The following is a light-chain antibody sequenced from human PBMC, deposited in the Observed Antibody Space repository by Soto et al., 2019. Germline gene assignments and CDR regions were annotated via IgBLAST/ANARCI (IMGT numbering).Light chain of an antibody. V-gene: IGLV1-40*01. Sequence: VLTQPPSVSGAPGQRVTISCTGSSSNIGAGYDVHWYQQLPGTAPKLLIYGNSNRPSGVPDRFSGSKSGTSASLAITGLQAEDEADYYCQSYDSSLSKVFGTGTKVTVL. J-gene: IGLJ1*01. CDR1: SSNIGAGYD. CDR3: QSYDSSLSKV. CDR2: GNS.